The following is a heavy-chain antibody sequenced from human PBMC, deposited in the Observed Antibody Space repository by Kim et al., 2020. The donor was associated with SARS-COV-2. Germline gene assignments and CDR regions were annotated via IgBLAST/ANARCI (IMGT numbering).Heavy chain of an antibody. Sequence: KSRFTIYRDNAKNSLYLQMNSLRDEDTAVYYCASLSITMIVVAQNDAFDIWGQGTMVTVSS. J-gene: IGHJ3*02. V-gene: IGHV3-48*02. CDR3: ASLSITMIVVAQNDAFDI. D-gene: IGHD3-22*01.